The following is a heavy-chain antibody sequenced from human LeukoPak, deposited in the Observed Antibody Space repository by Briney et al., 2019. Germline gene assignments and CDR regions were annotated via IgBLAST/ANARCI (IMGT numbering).Heavy chain of an antibody. CDR2: ISSSSRYI. CDR1: GFTFTTYA. CDR3: ARDSPYGTAGY. J-gene: IGHJ4*02. V-gene: IGHV3-21*01. Sequence: GGSLRLSCVASGFTFTTYAMNWVRQAPGKGLEWVSSISSSSRYIYYADSVKGRFTISRDNTKNSLYLQMNSLRAEDTAVYYCARDSPYGTAGYWGQGTLVTVSS. D-gene: IGHD2-8*02.